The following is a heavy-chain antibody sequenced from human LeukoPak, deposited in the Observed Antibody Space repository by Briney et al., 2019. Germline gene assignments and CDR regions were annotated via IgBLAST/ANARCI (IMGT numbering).Heavy chain of an antibody. J-gene: IGHJ4*02. CDR2: INPNNGGT. V-gene: IGHV1-2*02. CDR1: AYTFSAYY. D-gene: IGHD6-19*01. Sequence: ASVKVSCTASAYTFSAYYMHWVRQAPGQGLEWMGWINPNNGGTNYAQKFQGRVTMTRDTSISIAYMELSRLRSDDTAIYYCADEFGLKWLADWGQGTLVTVSS. CDR3: ADEFGLKWLAD.